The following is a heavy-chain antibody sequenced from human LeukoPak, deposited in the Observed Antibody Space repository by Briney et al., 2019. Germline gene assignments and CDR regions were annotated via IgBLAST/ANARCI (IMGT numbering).Heavy chain of an antibody. CDR2: IWHDGSNK. D-gene: IGHD7-27*01. V-gene: IGHV3-33*08. CDR3: ARDRNWGPRQYFDY. CDR1: GFTFSNYA. J-gene: IGHJ4*02. Sequence: PTGRSLRLSCAASGFTFSNYAMHWVRQAPGKGLEWVAFIWHDGSNKNYADSVKGRFTISRDKSKNTVDLQMNSLRDEDTAVYYCARDRNWGPRQYFDYWGQGTLVTVSS.